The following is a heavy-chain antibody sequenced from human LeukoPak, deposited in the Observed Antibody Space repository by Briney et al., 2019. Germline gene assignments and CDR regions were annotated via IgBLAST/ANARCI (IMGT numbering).Heavy chain of an antibody. CDR3: AIYNDFYFDY. CDR2: IYYSGST. CDR1: SGSISSSGYY. J-gene: IGHJ4*02. V-gene: IGHV4-31*03. Sequence: PSETLSLTCTVSSGSISSSGYYCSWIRQHPGKGLEWIGCIYYSGSTYYNPSLKSRVTISVDTSKNQFSLKLSSVTAADTAVYYCAIYNDFYFDYWGQGTLVTVSS. D-gene: IGHD1-1*01.